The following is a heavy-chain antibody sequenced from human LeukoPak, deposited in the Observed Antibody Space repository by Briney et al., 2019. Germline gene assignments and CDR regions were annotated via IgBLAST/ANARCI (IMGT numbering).Heavy chain of an antibody. CDR2: IYYSGNA. D-gene: IGHD3-22*01. CDR3: ARDQIGLDY. J-gene: IGHJ4*02. CDR1: GGPISTYS. Sequence: SETLSLTCTVSGGPISTYSWNWIRQPPGRGLEWIGDIYYSGNANYNPSLKCRITMSLDTSKNQFSLKLSSVTAADTAVYYCARDQIGLDYWGQGTLVTVSS. V-gene: IGHV4-59*12.